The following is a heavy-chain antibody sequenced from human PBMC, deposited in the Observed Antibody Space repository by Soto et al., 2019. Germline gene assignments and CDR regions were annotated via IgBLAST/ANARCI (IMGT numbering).Heavy chain of an antibody. D-gene: IGHD2-15*01. V-gene: IGHV3-9*01. CDR2: ISRNNPVI. CDR3: AKDDHCSGGGCYGGFDS. Sequence: VELVESGGGLIQPGRSLRLSCAASGFTFDEFSMHWVRQVPGKCPEWVSGISRNNPVIGYAGSVKGRFTISRDNAKNSLFLQMTGLRSEDTALYYCAKDDHCSGGGCYGGFDSWGQGVLVTVSP. J-gene: IGHJ4*02. CDR1: GFTFDEFS.